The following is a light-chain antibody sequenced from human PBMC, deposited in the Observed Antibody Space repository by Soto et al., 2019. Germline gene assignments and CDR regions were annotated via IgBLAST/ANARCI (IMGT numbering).Light chain of an antibody. J-gene: IGLJ1*01. CDR3: CSYAGIKAV. Sequence: QSALTQPPSESGSPGQSVTISCTGTSGDVGGHDWVSWYRVRPGEAPKLIIYEVNQRPSGVPDRFSGSKTGNTASLTVSGLQVEDEADYFCCSYAGIKAVFGTGTKVTVL. CDR1: SGDVGGHDW. CDR2: EVN. V-gene: IGLV2-8*01.